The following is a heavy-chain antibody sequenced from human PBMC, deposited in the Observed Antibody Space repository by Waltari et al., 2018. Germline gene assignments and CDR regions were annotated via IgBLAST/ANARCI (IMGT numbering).Heavy chain of an antibody. D-gene: IGHD1-26*01. J-gene: IGHJ4*02. CDR2: ISAYNGNT. CDR1: SYD. Sequence: SYDINWVRQAPGQGLEWMGWISAYNGNTNYAQKLQGRVTMTTDTSTSTAYMELRSLRSDDTAVYYCARGRVGATYYFDYWGQGTLVTVSS. V-gene: IGHV1-18*01. CDR3: ARGRVGATYYFDY.